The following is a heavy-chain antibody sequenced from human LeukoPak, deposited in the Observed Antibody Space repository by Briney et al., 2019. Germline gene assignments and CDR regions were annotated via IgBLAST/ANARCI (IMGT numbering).Heavy chain of an antibody. D-gene: IGHD3-22*01. CDR1: GGSISSYY. V-gene: IGHV4-59*08. J-gene: IGHJ4*02. Sequence: SSETLSLTCTVSGGSISSYYWSWIRQPPGKGLEWIGYIYYSGSTNYNPSLKSRVTISVDTSKNQFSLKLSSVTAADTAVYYCASGSSGYSIDYWGQGTLVTVSS. CDR3: ASGSSGYSIDY. CDR2: IYYSGST.